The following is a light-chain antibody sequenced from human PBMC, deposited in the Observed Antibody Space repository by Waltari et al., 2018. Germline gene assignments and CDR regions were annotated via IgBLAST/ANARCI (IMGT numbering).Light chain of an antibody. CDR1: QDITNA. V-gene: IGKV1-NL1*01. J-gene: IGKJ4*01. CDR2: ATS. Sequence: IQMTQSPSSLSGFVGDRVTISCRASQDITNALAWYQHKLGRAPKLLIYATSKLEGGVPARFSGRGSGTTYTLTIDSLQSDDSASYFCQQYFSVPPTFGGGSKIEI. CDR3: QQYFSVPPT.